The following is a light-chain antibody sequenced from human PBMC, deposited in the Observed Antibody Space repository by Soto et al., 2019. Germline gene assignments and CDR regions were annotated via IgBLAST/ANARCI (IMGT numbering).Light chain of an antibody. Sequence: EIVMTQSPATLSVSQGERATLSCRASESVSSNLAWYQQKPGQAPRLLIYGASTSSTGIPARFSGSGSGTEFTLTISSLQSEDFAVYYCQQYNKLPLTFGGGTKVEIK. V-gene: IGKV3-15*01. CDR2: GAS. CDR3: QQYNKLPLT. J-gene: IGKJ4*01. CDR1: ESVSSN.